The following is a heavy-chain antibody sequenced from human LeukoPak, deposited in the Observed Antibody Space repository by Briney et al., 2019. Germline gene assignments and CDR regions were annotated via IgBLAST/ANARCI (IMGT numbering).Heavy chain of an antibody. CDR3: ARERGDSSGYTPPYFDY. CDR1: GGTFSSYA. J-gene: IGHJ4*02. CDR2: IIPIFGTA. V-gene: IGHV1-69*05. D-gene: IGHD3-22*01. Sequence: LVKVSCKASGGTFSSYAISWVRQAPGQGLEWMERIIPIFGTANYAQKFQGRVTITTDESTSTAYMELSSLRSEDTAVYYCARERGDSSGYTPPYFDYWGQGTLVTVSS.